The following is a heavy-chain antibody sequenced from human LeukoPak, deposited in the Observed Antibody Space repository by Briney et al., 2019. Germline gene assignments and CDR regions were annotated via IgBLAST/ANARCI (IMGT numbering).Heavy chain of an antibody. V-gene: IGHV4-59*01. CDR2: IYYSGST. CDR1: GGSISSYY. J-gene: IGHJ5*02. CDR3: ARDSRGFDP. Sequence: SETLSPTCTVSGGSISSYYWSWIRQPPGKGLEWIGYIYYSGSTNYNPSLKSRVTISVDTSKNQFSLKLSSVTAADTAVYYCARDSRGFDPWGQETLVTVSS.